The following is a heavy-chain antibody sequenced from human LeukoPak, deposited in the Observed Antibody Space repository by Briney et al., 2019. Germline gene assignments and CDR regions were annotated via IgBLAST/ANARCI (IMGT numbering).Heavy chain of an antibody. CDR1: GFPSSGYY. CDR2: IKGDGSVQ. Sequence: GGSLRLSCTASGFPSSGYYISWVRQAPGTGLEWLANIKGDGSVQDYVDSVKGRFTISRDNAKNSLYLQMNNLRVDDTAVYYCVGQLLRAVWGKGTTVTVSS. V-gene: IGHV3-7*01. CDR3: VGQLLRAV. D-gene: IGHD2-2*01. J-gene: IGHJ6*03.